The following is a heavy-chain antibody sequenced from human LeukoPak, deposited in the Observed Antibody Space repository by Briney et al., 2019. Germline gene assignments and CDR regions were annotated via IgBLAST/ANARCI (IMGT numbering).Heavy chain of an antibody. V-gene: IGHV1-69*13. CDR2: IIPIFGTA. CDR1: GGTFSSYA. J-gene: IGHJ3*02. D-gene: IGHD1-26*01. CDR3: ARDCSSGSYCVAFDI. Sequence: SVKVSCKASGGTFSSYAISWVRQAPGQGLEWMGGIIPIFGTANYAQKFQGRVTITADESTSTAYMELSSLRSEDTAVYYCARDCSSGSYCVAFDIWGQGTMVTVSS.